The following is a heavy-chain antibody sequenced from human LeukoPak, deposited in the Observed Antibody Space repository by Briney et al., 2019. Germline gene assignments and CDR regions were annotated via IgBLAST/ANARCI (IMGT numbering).Heavy chain of an antibody. CDR3: ARHRKRMIVYYDSSGYYGPFDY. CDR1: GYSISSGYY. D-gene: IGHD3-22*01. J-gene: IGHJ4*02. V-gene: IGHV4-38-2*02. Sequence: PSETLSLTCTVSGYSISSGYYWGWIRQPPGKGLEWIGSIYHSGSTHYNPSLKSRVTISVDTSKNQFSLKLSSVTAADTAVYYCARHRKRMIVYYDSSGYYGPFDYWGQGTLVTVSS. CDR2: IYHSGST.